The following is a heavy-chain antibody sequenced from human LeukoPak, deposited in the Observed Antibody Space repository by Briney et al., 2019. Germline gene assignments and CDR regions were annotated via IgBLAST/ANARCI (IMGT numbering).Heavy chain of an antibody. Sequence: GGSLRLSCAASGFTFSSYEMNWVRQAPGKGLEWVSYITSSGNTIYYADSVKGRFTISRDNAKNSLYLQMNSLRAEDTAVYYCARLTTMTTAGGPFDYWGQGTLVTVSS. CDR1: GFTFSSYE. V-gene: IGHV3-48*03. CDR2: ITSSGNTI. CDR3: ARLTTMTTAGGPFDY. D-gene: IGHD4-17*01. J-gene: IGHJ4*02.